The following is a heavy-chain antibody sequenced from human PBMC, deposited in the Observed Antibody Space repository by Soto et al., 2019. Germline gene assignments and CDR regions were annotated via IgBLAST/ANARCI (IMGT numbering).Heavy chain of an antibody. CDR1: GYPFSNFG. CDR2: LNTYNGNT. CDR3: ARGPDPTYFDF. V-gene: IGHV1-18*01. Sequence: QVQLVQSGAEVKKPGASLRVSCKASGYPFSNFGISWVRQAPGQGLEWMGWLNTYNGNTNFAVKFQGRVTMTTDTSTSTAYMDLRSLTSDDTAVYYCARGPDPTYFDFWGQGTLVTVSS. J-gene: IGHJ4*02.